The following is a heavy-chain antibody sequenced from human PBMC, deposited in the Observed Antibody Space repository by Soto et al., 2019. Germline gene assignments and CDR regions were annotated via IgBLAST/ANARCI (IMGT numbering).Heavy chain of an antibody. CDR2: IVVGSGNT. CDR1: GFTFTSSA. D-gene: IGHD3-22*01. J-gene: IGHJ4*02. Sequence: QMQLVQSGPEVKKPGTSVKVSCKASGFTFTSSAVQWVRQARGQRLEWIGWIVVGSGNTNYAQKFQERVTITRDMSTSTAYMELSSPRSEDTAVYYCAAAREYYYDSSGLPYFDYWGQGTLVTVSS. V-gene: IGHV1-58*01. CDR3: AAAREYYYDSSGLPYFDY.